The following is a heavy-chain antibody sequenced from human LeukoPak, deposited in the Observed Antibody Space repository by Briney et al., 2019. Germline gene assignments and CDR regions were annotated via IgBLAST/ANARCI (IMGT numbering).Heavy chain of an antibody. CDR3: ARVGIGGYYYYGMDV. Sequence: GGSLRLSCAASGFTFSSYWMHWVRQAPGKGLVWASRINSDGSSTSYADSVRGRFTISRDNAKNTLYLQMNSLRAEDTAVYYCARVGIGGYYYYGMDVWGQGTTVTVSS. CDR2: INSDGSST. J-gene: IGHJ6*02. V-gene: IGHV3-74*01. CDR1: GFTFSSYW. D-gene: IGHD3-10*01.